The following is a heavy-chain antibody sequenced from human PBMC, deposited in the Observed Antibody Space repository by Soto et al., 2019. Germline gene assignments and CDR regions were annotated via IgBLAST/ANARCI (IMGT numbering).Heavy chain of an antibody. J-gene: IGHJ4*02. Sequence: SETLSLTCTVSGGSISSSSYYWGWIRQPPGKGLEWIGSIYYSGSTYYNPSLKSRVTISVDTSKNQFSLKLSSVTAADTAVYYCARRPITIFGVVSSFDYWGQGTLVTVSS. CDR3: ARRPITIFGVVSSFDY. CDR1: GGSISSSSYY. D-gene: IGHD3-3*01. CDR2: IYYSGST. V-gene: IGHV4-39*01.